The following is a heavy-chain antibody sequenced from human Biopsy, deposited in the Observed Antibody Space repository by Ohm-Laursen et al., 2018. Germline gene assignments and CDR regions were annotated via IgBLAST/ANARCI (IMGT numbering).Heavy chain of an antibody. J-gene: IGHJ5*02. V-gene: IGHV4-61*01. CDR1: GASVSSGSYD. D-gene: IGHD2-2*01. Sequence: GTLSLTCTVSGASVSSGSYDWSWIRQPPGKGLEWIGEVHHDGRANYNPSLKSRVTISGDMSKKQFSLKLSGVTAADTAVYYCARFIVPSLHCSNGVCPIRWFDPWGQGTLVTVFS. CDR2: VHHDGRA. CDR3: ARFIVPSLHCSNGVCPIRWFDP.